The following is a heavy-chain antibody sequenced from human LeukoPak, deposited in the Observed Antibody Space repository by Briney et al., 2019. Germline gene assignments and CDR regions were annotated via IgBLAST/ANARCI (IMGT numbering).Heavy chain of an antibody. D-gene: IGHD3-10*01. CDR1: GFTFNNYG. J-gene: IGHJ4*02. V-gene: IGHV3-30*02. CDR3: ARDLMTSFGSGSYYYPDY. CDR2: IRYDGRNK. Sequence: GGSLRLSCVASGFTFNNYGMHWVRQAPGKGLEWLTAIRYDGRNKYYADSVKGRFSISRDNSKNTLYLEVNNLRAEDTAVYYCARDLMTSFGSGSYYYPDYWGQGTLVSASS.